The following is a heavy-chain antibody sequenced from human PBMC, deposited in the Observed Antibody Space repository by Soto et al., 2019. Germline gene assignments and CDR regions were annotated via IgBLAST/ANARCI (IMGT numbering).Heavy chain of an antibody. Sequence: SETLSLTCVVSGGSLSDYFWSWIRQPPGKALEWIGDINHIGSTNYNPSLKSRVTISVDTSKNQFSLKLSSVTAADTAVYYCARDRDGDYDYFDYWGQGTLVTVSS. CDR3: ARDRDGDYDYFDY. J-gene: IGHJ4*02. CDR1: GGSLSDYF. D-gene: IGHD4-17*01. CDR2: INHIGST. V-gene: IGHV4-34*01.